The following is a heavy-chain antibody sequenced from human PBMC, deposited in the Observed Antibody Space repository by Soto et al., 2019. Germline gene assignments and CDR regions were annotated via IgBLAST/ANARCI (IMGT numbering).Heavy chain of an antibody. CDR1: GFTFSGSA. Sequence: EVQLVESGGGLVQPGGSLKLSCADSGFTFSGSAMHWLRQASGKGLAWVGRIRRKTDSYATAYAESVKGRFTISRDDSKNSADMQMNSLKTEDTAVYFCTRTLTIFAMDVWGQGTTVTVSS. J-gene: IGHJ6*02. CDR2: IRRKTDSYAT. V-gene: IGHV3-73*02. CDR3: TRTLTIFAMDV. D-gene: IGHD3-9*01.